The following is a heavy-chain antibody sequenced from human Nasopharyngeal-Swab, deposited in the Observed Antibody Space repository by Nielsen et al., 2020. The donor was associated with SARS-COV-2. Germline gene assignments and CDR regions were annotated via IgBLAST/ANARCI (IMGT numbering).Heavy chain of an antibody. V-gene: IGHV4-39*01. CDR2: IDYRGSI. J-gene: IGHJ5*02. CDR3: ARHDPRGVPRGVWSWFDP. D-gene: IGHD3-10*01. Sequence: WIRQPPGKGLEWIGSIDYRGSIYYNLSLKSRVTISVDTYRNQFSLNVSSVTAADTAVYYCARHDPRGVPRGVWSWFDPWGQGTLVTVSS.